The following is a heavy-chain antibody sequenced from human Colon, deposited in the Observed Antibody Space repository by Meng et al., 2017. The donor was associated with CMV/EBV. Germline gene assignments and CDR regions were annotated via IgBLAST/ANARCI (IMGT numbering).Heavy chain of an antibody. Sequence: ASVKVSCKASGYTFSTYDINWVRQATGQGFEWMGWMNPNSGNTGYAQKFQGRVTMTRNTSISTAYMELSDLRSEDTAVYYCARDLRGGYQGMGEFRNNWFDPWGQGTLVTVSS. D-gene: IGHD3-16*01. J-gene: IGHJ5*02. CDR2: MNPNSGNT. V-gene: IGHV1-8*01. CDR1: GYTFSTYD. CDR3: ARDLRGGYQGMGEFRNNWFDP.